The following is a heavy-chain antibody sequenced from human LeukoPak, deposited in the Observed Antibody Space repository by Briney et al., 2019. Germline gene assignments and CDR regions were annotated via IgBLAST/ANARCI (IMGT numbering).Heavy chain of an antibody. CDR2: IWFDGKTT. CDR1: GFTFSTHA. D-gene: IGHD6-13*01. V-gene: IGHV3-33*01. J-gene: IGHJ4*02. CDR3: ARDTAAAVDY. Sequence: PGGSLRLSCAASGFTFSTHAMHWVRQAPAKGLEWVAMIWFDGKTTYYVNSVKGRFTISRDNAKNTLYLQMNSLRAEDTAVYYCARDTAAAVDYWGQGTLVTVSS.